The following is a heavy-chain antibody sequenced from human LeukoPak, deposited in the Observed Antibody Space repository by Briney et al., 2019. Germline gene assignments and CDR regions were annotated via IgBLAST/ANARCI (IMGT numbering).Heavy chain of an antibody. CDR3: ATVLG. J-gene: IGHJ4*02. CDR2: VIPNSGAT. V-gene: IGHV1-2*02. D-gene: IGHD6-6*01. Sequence: ASVKVSCKASGYTFTSKYMHWLRQAPGQGPERMGWVIPNSGATNYAQKFQGRVTMTRDTSISTAYMELSALTSDDTAVYFCATVLGWGQGTLVTVSS. CDR1: GYTFTSKY.